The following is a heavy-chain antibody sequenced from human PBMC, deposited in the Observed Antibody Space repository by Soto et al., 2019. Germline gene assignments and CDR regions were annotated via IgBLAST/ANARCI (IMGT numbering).Heavy chain of an antibody. CDR1: GYTLTDLS. CDR2: FDPEDGET. D-gene: IGHD3-10*01. Sequence: ASVTVSCKVSGYTLTDLSMHWVRQAPGKGLEWMGGFDPEDGETIYAQKFQGRVTMTEDTSTDTAYMELSSLRSEDTAVYYCAAYYYGSGSYGNWFDPWGQGTLVTVSS. J-gene: IGHJ5*02. V-gene: IGHV1-24*01. CDR3: AAYYYGSGSYGNWFDP.